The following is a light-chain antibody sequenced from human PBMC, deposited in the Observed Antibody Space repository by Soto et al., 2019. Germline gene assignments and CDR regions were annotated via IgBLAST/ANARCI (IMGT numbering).Light chain of an antibody. J-gene: IGKJ5*01. CDR3: QQYGSSPPIT. Sequence: IVLTKTPGTLSLSRGERATLSCRASQSVSSSYLAWYQQKPGQAPRLLIYGASSRATGIPDRFSGSGSGTDFTLTISRLEPEDFAVYYCQQYGSSPPITFGQGTRLEV. V-gene: IGKV3-20*01. CDR2: GAS. CDR1: QSVSSSY.